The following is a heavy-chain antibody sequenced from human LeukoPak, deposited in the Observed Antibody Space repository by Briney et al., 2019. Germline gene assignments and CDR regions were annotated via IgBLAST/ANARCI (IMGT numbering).Heavy chain of an antibody. CDR3: ARVGSPYYLVY. J-gene: IGHJ4*02. CDR1: GGSISSYY. V-gene: IGHV4-59*01. D-gene: IGHD6-13*01. CDR2: IYHSGST. Sequence: SETLSLTCTVSGGSISSYYWSWIRQPPGKGLEWIGYIYHSGSTNYNPSLKSRVTISADTSKNQFSLKVSSVTAADTAMYYCARVGSPYYLVYWGQGTLVTVSS.